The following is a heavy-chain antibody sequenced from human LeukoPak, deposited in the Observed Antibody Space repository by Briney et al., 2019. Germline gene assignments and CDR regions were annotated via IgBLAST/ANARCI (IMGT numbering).Heavy chain of an antibody. V-gene: IGHV4-39*01. J-gene: IGHJ4*02. CDR2: IYYSGST. D-gene: IGHD3-9*01. CDR3: ARLITRLTRKYYFDY. Sequence: SETLSLTCTVSGGSISSSSYYWGWIRQPPGKGLEWIGSIYYSGSTYYNPSLKSRVTISVDTSKNQFSLKLSSVTAADTAVYYCARLITRLTRKYYFDYWGQGTLVTVSS. CDR1: GGSISSSSYY.